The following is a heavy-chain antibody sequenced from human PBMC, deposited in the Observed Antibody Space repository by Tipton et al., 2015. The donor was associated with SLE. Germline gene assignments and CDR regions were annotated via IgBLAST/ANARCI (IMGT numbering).Heavy chain of an antibody. Sequence: TLSLTCAVYGGSFSGYYWSWIRQPPGKGLEWVGTSYYRGKTFYNPSLQSRVTISLDTSKNQFSLRLSSVTAADTAVYYCARLTTLATFYSWGQGTRVTVSS. CDR2: SYYRGKT. D-gene: IGHD5-24*01. J-gene: IGHJ4*02. CDR3: ARLTTLATFYS. CDR1: GGSFSGYY. V-gene: IGHV4-34*01.